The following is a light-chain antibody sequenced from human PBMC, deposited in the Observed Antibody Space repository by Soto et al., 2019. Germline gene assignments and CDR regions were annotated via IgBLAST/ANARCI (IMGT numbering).Light chain of an antibody. V-gene: IGLV1-44*01. CDR3: AAWDDSLNAL. CDR1: SSNIGDNP. Sequence: QSALTQPPSASGTPGQRITISCSVSSSNIGDNPVNWYQQLPGAAPKLLIYINDQRPSGVPDRFSGSKSGTSASLAISGLQPEDEADYYSAAWDDSLNALFGTGTKVTLL. J-gene: IGLJ1*01. CDR2: IND.